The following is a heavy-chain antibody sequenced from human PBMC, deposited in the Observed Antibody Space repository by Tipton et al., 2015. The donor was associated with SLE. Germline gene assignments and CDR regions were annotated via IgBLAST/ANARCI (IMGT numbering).Heavy chain of an antibody. CDR2: ISWNSDTI. CDR3: ARHAT. Sequence: SLRLSCAASGFTFDDYAMHWVRQAPGKGLEWVSGISWNSDTIDHADSVKGRFTISRDNVKNSLFLQMNSLRAEDTAVYYCARHATWGQGTLVTVSS. CDR1: GFTFDDYA. V-gene: IGHV3-9*01. J-gene: IGHJ5*02.